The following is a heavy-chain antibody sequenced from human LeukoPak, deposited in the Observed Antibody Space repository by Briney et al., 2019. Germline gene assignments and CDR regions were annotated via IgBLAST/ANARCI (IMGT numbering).Heavy chain of an antibody. V-gene: IGHV4-39*07. Sequence: PSETLSLTRTVSGGSISSSTYFWGWIRQPPGKGLEWIGTIYYSGSTYYNPSLKSRVTMSVDTSKNQLSLKVISVTAADTAVYYCARGVIAAGGNDFDYWGQGTLVTVSS. CDR2: IYYSGST. D-gene: IGHD6-13*01. CDR3: ARGVIAAGGNDFDY. J-gene: IGHJ4*02. CDR1: GGSISSSTYF.